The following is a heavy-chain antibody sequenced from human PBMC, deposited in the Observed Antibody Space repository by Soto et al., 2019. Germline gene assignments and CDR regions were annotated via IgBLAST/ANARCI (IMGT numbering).Heavy chain of an antibody. CDR2: ISGSGGST. Sequence: PGGSLRLSXAASGFTFSSYAMSWVRQAPGKGLEWVSAISGSGGSTYYADSVKGRFTISRDNSKNTLYLQMNSLRAEDTAVYYCAKPPDDYGGNSYYFDYWGQGTLVTVSS. J-gene: IGHJ4*02. CDR1: GFTFSSYA. D-gene: IGHD4-17*01. CDR3: AKPPDDYGGNSYYFDY. V-gene: IGHV3-23*01.